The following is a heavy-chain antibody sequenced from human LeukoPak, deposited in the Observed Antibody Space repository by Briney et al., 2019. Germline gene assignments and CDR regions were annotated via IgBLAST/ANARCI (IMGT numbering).Heavy chain of an antibody. J-gene: IGHJ5*02. CDR3: AKVIYYDSSGSPPPWFDP. V-gene: IGHV3-23*01. CDR2: ISGSGGST. Sequence: PGGSLRLSCGASGFTFSSYAMSWVRQAPGKGLEWVSAISGSGGSTYYADSVKGRFTISRDNSKNTLYLQMNSLRAEDTAVYYCAKVIYYDSSGSPPPWFDPWGQGTLVTVSS. D-gene: IGHD3-22*01. CDR1: GFTFSSYA.